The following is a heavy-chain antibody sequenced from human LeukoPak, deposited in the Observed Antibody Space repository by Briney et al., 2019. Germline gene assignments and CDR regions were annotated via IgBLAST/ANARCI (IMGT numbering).Heavy chain of an antibody. CDR1: GGSISSYY. CDR2: IYYSGST. D-gene: IGHD3-10*01. CDR3: ARWSFGVIDY. J-gene: IGHJ4*02. Sequence: SETLSLTCSVSGGSISSYYWSWIRQPPGKGLEWIGYIYYSGSTNYNPSLKSRVTISVDTSKNQFSLKLSSVTAADTAVYYCARWSFGVIDYWGQGTLVTVSS. V-gene: IGHV4-59*01.